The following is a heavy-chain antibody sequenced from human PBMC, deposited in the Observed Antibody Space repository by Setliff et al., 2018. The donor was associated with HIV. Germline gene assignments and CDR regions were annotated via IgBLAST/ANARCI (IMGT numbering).Heavy chain of an antibody. CDR3: ARGKGVGGVIITGGLDV. D-gene: IGHD3-16*01. J-gene: IGHJ6*02. V-gene: IGHV1-2*02. CDR2: INPNSGGT. Sequence: ASVKVSCKASGYTFTNYYMHWVRQAPGQGLEWMGWINPNSGGTNYALKFHDRVTMTRDTSITTLYMELSSLTSEDTAVYYCARGKGVGGVIITGGLDVWGQGTTVTVSS. CDR1: GYTFTNYY.